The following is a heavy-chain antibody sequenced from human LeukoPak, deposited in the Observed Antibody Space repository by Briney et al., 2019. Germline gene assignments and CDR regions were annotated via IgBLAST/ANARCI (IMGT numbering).Heavy chain of an antibody. J-gene: IGHJ6*03. Sequence: SETLSLTCTVSGGSISSGSYYWSWIRQPAGKGLEWIGRIYTSGSTNYNPSLKSRVTISVDTSKNQFSLKLSSVTAADTAVYYCARGPHSGYYYYYYYYMDVWGKGTTVTISS. CDR1: GGSISSGSYY. CDR2: IYTSGST. D-gene: IGHD3-22*01. V-gene: IGHV4-61*02. CDR3: ARGPHSGYYYYYYYYMDV.